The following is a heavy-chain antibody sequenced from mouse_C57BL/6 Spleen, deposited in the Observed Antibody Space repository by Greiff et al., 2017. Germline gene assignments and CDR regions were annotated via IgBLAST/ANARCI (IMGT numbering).Heavy chain of an antibody. CDR1: GFSLSTFGMG. CDR2: IWWDDDK. J-gene: IGHJ4*01. D-gene: IGHD2-3*01. CDR3: ARIAIYDGSYYYAMDY. Sequence: QVTLKVSGPGILQPSQTLSLTCSFSGFSLSTFGMGVGWIRQPSGKGLEWLAHIWWDDDKYYNPALKSRLTISKDTSKNQVFLKIANVDTADTATYYCARIAIYDGSYYYAMDYWGQGTSVTVSS. V-gene: IGHV8-8*01.